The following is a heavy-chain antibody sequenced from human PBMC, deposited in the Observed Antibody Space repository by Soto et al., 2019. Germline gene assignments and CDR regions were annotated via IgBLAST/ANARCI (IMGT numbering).Heavy chain of an antibody. CDR1: GFRFSNAW. CDR3: PSGSMTLDA. V-gene: IGHV3-15*07. J-gene: IGHJ5*02. CDR2: IKSKTDGGTT. Sequence: EVQLLESWGVVVRPGGSLRLSCAAAGFRFSNAWLNWFRQTQGKGLEWVGSIKSKTDGGTTEYAAPVNGRFIISRDDSKHTLYLHMNSLKTEDAAVDYYPSGSMTLDAWGQGTLVIVSS. D-gene: IGHD3-10*01.